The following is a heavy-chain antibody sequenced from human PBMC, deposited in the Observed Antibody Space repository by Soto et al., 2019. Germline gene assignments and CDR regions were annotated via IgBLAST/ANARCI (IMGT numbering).Heavy chain of an antibody. V-gene: IGHV4-4*02. J-gene: IGHJ4*02. CDR2: IYHSGST. CDR3: ARVSGRGRTDY. D-gene: IGHD3-10*01. CDR1: GGSISSSNW. Sequence: QVQLQESGPGLVKPSGTLSLTCAVSGGSISSSNWWSWVRQPPGKGLEWIGEIYHSGSTNYNPSLKSXXTXSEXKSKNQFSLKLSSVTAADTAVYYCARVSGRGRTDYWGQGTLVTVSS.